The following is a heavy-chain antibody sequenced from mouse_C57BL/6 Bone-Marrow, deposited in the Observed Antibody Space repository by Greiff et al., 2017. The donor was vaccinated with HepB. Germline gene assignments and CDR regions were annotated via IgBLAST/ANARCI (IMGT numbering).Heavy chain of an antibody. Sequence: LVESGGGLVQSGRSLRLSCATSGFTFSDFYMEWVRQAPGKGLEWIAASRNKANDYTTEYSASVKGRFIVSRDTSQSILYLPMNALRAEDTAIYYCARGYDYDAMDYWGQGTSVTVSS. CDR1: GFTFSDFY. CDR3: ARGYDYDAMDY. CDR2: SRNKANDYTT. J-gene: IGHJ4*01. V-gene: IGHV7-1*01.